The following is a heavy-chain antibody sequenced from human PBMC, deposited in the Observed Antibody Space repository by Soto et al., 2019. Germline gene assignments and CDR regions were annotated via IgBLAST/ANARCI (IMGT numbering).Heavy chain of an antibody. V-gene: IGHV4-59*05. CDR2: IYYSGST. CDR1: GGSIRSYY. J-gene: IGHJ5*02. D-gene: IGHD2-21*02. Sequence: SETLSLTCTVSGGSIRSYYWSWIRQPPGKGLEWIGSIYYSGSTYYNPSLKSRVTVSVDTSKNQFSLKLCSVTAADTAVYYCARHPSDFWFDPWGQGTLVTVSS. CDR3: ARHPSDFWFDP.